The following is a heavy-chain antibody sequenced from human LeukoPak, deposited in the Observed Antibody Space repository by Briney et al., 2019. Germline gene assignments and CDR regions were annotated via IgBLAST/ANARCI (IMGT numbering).Heavy chain of an antibody. CDR3: ARGGIHYDSSGYYYDSLAFDY. D-gene: IGHD3-22*01. Sequence: ASVKISCKASGYTFTSYDINWVRQVTGQGLEWMGWMNPNSGNTGYAQKFQGRVTMTRNTSISTAYMELSSLRSEDTAVSYCARGGIHYDSSGYYYDSLAFDYWGQGTLVTVSS. CDR1: GYTFTSYD. CDR2: MNPNSGNT. V-gene: IGHV1-8*01. J-gene: IGHJ4*02.